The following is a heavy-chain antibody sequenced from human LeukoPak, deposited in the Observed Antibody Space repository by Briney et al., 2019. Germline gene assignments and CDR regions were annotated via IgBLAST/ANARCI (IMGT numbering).Heavy chain of an antibody. V-gene: IGHV4-59*01. J-gene: IGHJ1*01. CDR3: ARGGWYPESFRH. D-gene: IGHD6-19*01. CDR1: GGSISSYY. Sequence: PSETLSLTCTVSGGSISSYYWNWIRQPPGKGLEWIGYIYYGGSTNYNPSLKSRVTISVDTSKNQFSLKLSSVTAADTAVYYCARGGWYPESFRHWGQGALVTVSS. CDR2: IYYGGST.